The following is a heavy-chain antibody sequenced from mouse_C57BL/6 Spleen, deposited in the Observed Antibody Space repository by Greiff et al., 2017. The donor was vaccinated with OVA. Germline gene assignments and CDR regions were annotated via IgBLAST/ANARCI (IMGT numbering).Heavy chain of an antibody. CDR1: GYAFTTYL. D-gene: IGHD1-1*01. V-gene: IGHV1-54*01. CDR3: ARSGTTVVATDY. Sequence: QVQLQQSGAELVRPGTSVKVSCKASGYAFTTYLIEWVKQRPGQGLERIGVINPGRGGTNYNEKFKGKATLTADKSSSTAYMQLSSLTSEDSAVYFCARSGTTVVATDYWGKGTTLTVAS. J-gene: IGHJ2*01. CDR2: INPGRGGT.